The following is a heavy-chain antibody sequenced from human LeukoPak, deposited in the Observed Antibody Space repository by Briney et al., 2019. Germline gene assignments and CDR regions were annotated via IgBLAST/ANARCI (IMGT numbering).Heavy chain of an antibody. J-gene: IGHJ4*02. CDR3: ARHAQQLGDFDY. D-gene: IGHD6-13*01. V-gene: IGHV4-39*01. Sequence: SETLSLTCTVSGGSISSSSYYWGWIRQPPGKGLEWIGSIYYSGSTYYNPSLKSRVTISVDTSKNQFSLKLSSVTAADTAVYYCARHAQQLGDFDYWGQGTLVTVSS. CDR2: IYYSGST. CDR1: GGSISSSSYY.